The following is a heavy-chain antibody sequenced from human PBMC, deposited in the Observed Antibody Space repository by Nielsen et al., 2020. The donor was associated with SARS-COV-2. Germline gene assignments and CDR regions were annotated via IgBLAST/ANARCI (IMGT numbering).Heavy chain of an antibody. CDR3: ARVGLGKFSYYMDV. Sequence: SLKISCAASGFTFDDYAMHWVRQAPGKGLEWVSGISWNSGSIGYADSVKGRLTISRDNAKNSLYLQMHSLRAEDTAVYYCARVGLGKFSYYMDVWGKGTTVTVSS. V-gene: IGHV3-9*01. CDR2: ISWNSGSI. CDR1: GFTFDDYA. J-gene: IGHJ6*03. D-gene: IGHD3-16*01.